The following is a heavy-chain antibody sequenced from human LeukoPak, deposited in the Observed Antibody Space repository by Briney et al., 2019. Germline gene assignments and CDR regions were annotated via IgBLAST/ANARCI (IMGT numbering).Heavy chain of an antibody. D-gene: IGHD4-11*01. CDR1: GFSVTNYG. J-gene: IGHJ3*02. Sequence: GGSLRLSCAASGFSVTNYGMSWVRQAPGKGLDWVSGISESGDYTHYVDSVKGRFTISRDNSKSTLFLQMNSLRAEDTAVYYCVRDGFNYTSRDNDGFDTWGQWTMVTVSS. CDR2: ISESGDYT. CDR3: VRDGFNYTSRDNDGFDT. V-gene: IGHV3-23*01.